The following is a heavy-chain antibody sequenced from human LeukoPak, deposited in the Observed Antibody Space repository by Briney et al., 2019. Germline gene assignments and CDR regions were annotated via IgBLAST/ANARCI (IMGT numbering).Heavy chain of an antibody. Sequence: TTSQTLSLTCTVSGGSNSSGGYHWSWIRQHPGKGLEWIGYIYYSGSTYYNPSLKSRVTISVDTSKNQFSLKLSSVTAADTAVYYCARDFGLLEGMDVWGQGTTVTVSS. D-gene: IGHD3-10*01. CDR2: IYYSGST. J-gene: IGHJ6*02. CDR3: ARDFGLLEGMDV. CDR1: GGSNSSGGYH. V-gene: IGHV4-31*03.